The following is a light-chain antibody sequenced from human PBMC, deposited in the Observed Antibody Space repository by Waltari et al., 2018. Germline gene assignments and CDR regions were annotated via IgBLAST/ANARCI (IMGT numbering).Light chain of an antibody. CDR1: QDINNC. Sequence: DIQMTQSPSSLSAFVGERVTITCQASQDINNCLNWYQQKPGKAPKLLICDAFNLQSGVPLRFSGRGSGTNFTFTISALQPEDTATYFCQQFDNLPLTFGGGTKVEI. V-gene: IGKV1-33*01. J-gene: IGKJ4*01. CDR2: DAF. CDR3: QQFDNLPLT.